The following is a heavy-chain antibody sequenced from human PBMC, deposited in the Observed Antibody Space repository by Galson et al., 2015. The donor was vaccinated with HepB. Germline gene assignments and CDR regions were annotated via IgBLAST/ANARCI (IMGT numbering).Heavy chain of an antibody. CDR2: INTNTGNP. V-gene: IGHV7-4-1*02. CDR3: ARVLWFGELLYPVLDYGMDV. CDR1: GYTFTSYA. Sequence: SVKVSCKASGYTFTSYAMNWVRQAPGQGLEWMGWINTNTGNPTYAQGFTGRFVFSLDTSVSTAYLQISSLKAEDTAVYYCARVLWFGELLYPVLDYGMDVWGQGTTVTVSS. J-gene: IGHJ6*02. D-gene: IGHD3-10*01.